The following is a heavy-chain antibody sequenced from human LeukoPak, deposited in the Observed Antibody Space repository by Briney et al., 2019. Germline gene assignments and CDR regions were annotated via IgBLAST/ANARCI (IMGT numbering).Heavy chain of an antibody. CDR2: ISWNSGSI. D-gene: IGHD2-21*02. J-gene: IGHJ4*02. Sequence: QPGRSLRLSCAASGFTFDDYAMHWVRQAPGKGLEWVSGISWNSGSIGYADSVKGRFTISRDNAKNSLYLQMNSLRAEDTALYYCAKDFEGDSQYYFDYWGQGTLVTVSS. CDR3: AKDFEGDSQYYFDY. CDR1: GFTFDDYA. V-gene: IGHV3-9*01.